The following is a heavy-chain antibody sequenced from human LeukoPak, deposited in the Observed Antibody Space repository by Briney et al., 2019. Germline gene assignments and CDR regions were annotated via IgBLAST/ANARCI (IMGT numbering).Heavy chain of an antibody. D-gene: IGHD3-16*01. CDR3: ARGAGGGGVDY. J-gene: IGHJ4*02. CDR1: GGTFSSYA. CDR2: IIPIFGTA. V-gene: IGHV1-69*13. Sequence: GASVKVSCKASGGTFSSYAISWVRQAPGQGLEWMGGIIPIFGTANYAQKFQGRVTITADESTSTAFMELSSLRSEDTAVYYCARGAGGGGVDYWGQGTLVTVSS.